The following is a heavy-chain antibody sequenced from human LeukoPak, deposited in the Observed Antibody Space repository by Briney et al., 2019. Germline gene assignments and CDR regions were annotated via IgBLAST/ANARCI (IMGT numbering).Heavy chain of an antibody. J-gene: IGHJ4*02. CDR2: ISSSSGSI. D-gene: IGHD3-10*01. Sequence: GGSLRLSCAASGFTFSSYSMNWVRQAPGKGLEWVSSISSSSGSIYYADSVKGRFAISRDNAKNSVYLQMNSLRAEDTAVYYCARDHLGEVDYWGQGTLVTVSS. CDR1: GFTFSSYS. V-gene: IGHV3-21*01. CDR3: ARDHLGEVDY.